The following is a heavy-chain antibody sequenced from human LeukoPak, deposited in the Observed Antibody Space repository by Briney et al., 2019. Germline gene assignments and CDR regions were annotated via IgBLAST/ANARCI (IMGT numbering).Heavy chain of an antibody. D-gene: IGHD3-22*01. CDR1: GYTFAGYY. Sequence: ASVKVSCKASGYTFAGYYMHWVRQAPGQGLEWMGRISPNSGGTNYAQKFQGRVTMTRDTSISTAYMELSRLRSDDTAVYYCARDLPFYYDSSGNWFDPWGQGTLVPVSS. J-gene: IGHJ5*02. CDR3: ARDLPFYYDSSGNWFDP. V-gene: IGHV1-2*06. CDR2: ISPNSGGT.